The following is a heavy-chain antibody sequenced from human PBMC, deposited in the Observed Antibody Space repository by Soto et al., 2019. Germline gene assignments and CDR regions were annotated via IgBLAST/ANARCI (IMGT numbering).Heavy chain of an antibody. CDR2: LDPSDSYT. V-gene: IGHV5-10-1*01. CDR1: GYSFTSYW. CDR3: ARLVLGVGITEGLD. Sequence: EVQLVQSGAEVKKPGESLRISCKGSGYSFTSYWISWVRQMPVNGLEWLGGLDPSDSYTDYSPSFQGHVTISADKSISTAYLQGSSLKASDTARYYCARLVLGVGITEGLDGGQGTLVTVSS. J-gene: IGHJ4*02. D-gene: IGHD3-10*01.